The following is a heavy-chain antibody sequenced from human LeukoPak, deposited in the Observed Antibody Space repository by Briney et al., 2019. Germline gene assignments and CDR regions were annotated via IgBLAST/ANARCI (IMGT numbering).Heavy chain of an antibody. Sequence: SVKVSCKASGGTFSSYAISWVRQAPGQGLEWMGRIIPIFGTANYAQKFQGRVTITTDESTSTAYMELSSLRSEDKAVYYCARNGEDELPIDYWGQGTLVTVSS. V-gene: IGHV1-69*05. CDR3: ARNGEDELPIDY. D-gene: IGHD4-17*01. CDR2: IIPIFGTA. J-gene: IGHJ4*02. CDR1: GGTFSSYA.